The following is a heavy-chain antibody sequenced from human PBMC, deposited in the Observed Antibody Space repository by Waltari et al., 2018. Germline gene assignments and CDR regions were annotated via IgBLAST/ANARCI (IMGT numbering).Heavy chain of an antibody. CDR3: AREIVGATHYFDY. Sequence: EVQLVESGGGLIQPGGSLRLSCAASGFTVSSNYMSWVRQAPGKGLEWVSVIYSGCSTYYADSVKGRFTISRDNSKNTLYLQMNSLRAEDTAVYYCAREIVGATHYFDYWGQGTLVTVSS. J-gene: IGHJ4*02. CDR1: GFTVSSNY. CDR2: IYSGCST. D-gene: IGHD1-26*01. V-gene: IGHV3-53*01.